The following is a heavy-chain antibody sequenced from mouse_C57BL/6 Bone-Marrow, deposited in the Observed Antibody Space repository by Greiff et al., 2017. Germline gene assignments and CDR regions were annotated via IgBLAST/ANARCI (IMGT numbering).Heavy chain of an antibody. CDR3: TRGRGYDYDAAWFAY. V-gene: IGHV5-9-1*02. CDR2: ISSGGDYI. D-gene: IGHD2-4*01. J-gene: IGHJ3*01. Sequence: EVKLMESGEGLVKPGGSLKLSCAASGFTFSSYAMSWVRQTPEKRLEWVAYISSGGDYIYYADTVKGRFTISRDNARKTLYLQMSSLKSEDTAMYYCTRGRGYDYDAAWFAYWGQGTLVTVSA. CDR1: GFTFSSYA.